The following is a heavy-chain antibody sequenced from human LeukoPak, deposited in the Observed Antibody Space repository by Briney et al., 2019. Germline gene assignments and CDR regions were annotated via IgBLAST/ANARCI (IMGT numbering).Heavy chain of an antibody. CDR3: ARVTEDFWSGYIDY. V-gene: IGHV4-59*01. CDR2: IYYSGST. D-gene: IGHD3-3*01. Sequence: SETLSLTCTVSGGSISSYYWGWIRQPPGKGLEWIGYIYYSGSTNYNPSLKSRVTISVDTSKNQFSLKLSSVTAADTAVYYCARVTEDFWSGYIDYWGQGTLVTVSS. CDR1: GGSISSYY. J-gene: IGHJ4*02.